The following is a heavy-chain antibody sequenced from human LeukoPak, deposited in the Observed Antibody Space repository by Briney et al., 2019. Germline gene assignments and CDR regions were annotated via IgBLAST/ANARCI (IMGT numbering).Heavy chain of an antibody. Sequence: GASVKVSCKASGYTFTGYYMHWVRQAPGQGLEWMGWINPNSGGTNYAQKFQGRVTMTRDTSISTAYMELSRLRSDDTAVYYCARDKGDYGDYGRTESYYYYYMDVWGKGTTVTISS. V-gene: IGHV1-2*02. CDR2: INPNSGGT. CDR1: GYTFTGYY. D-gene: IGHD4-17*01. CDR3: ARDKGDYGDYGRTESYYYYYMDV. J-gene: IGHJ6*03.